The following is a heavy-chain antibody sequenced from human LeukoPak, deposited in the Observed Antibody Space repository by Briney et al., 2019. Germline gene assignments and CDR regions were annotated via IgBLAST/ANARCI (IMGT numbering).Heavy chain of an antibody. J-gene: IGHJ5*02. CDR2: ASSDGSNK. CDR3: ARDIDYTSSPGWFDP. D-gene: IGHD2-2*02. V-gene: IGHV3-30*01. CDR1: GINFATYA. Sequence: GGTLRFSCAAHGINFATYAMNWFRQAPGQGLEWVAVASSDGSNKFYADSVKGRFTVSRDNSKNTLFLQMNSLRIEDTALYDCARDIDYTSSPGWFDPWGQGTMVTVSP.